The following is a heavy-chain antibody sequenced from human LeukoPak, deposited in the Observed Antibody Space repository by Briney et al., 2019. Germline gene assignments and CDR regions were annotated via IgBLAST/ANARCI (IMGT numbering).Heavy chain of an antibody. CDR3: ARDIGDCSSISCYDHYYYMDV. V-gene: IGHV3-7*01. CDR2: IKQDGSEK. Sequence: SGGSLRLSCAASGFTFSNYWMSWVRQAPGKGLEWVANIKQDGSEKYYVDSVKGRFTISRDNTKSSLYLQMNSLRSEDTAVYYCARDIGDCSSISCYDHYYYMDVWGKGTTGTVSS. CDR1: GFTFSNYW. J-gene: IGHJ6*03. D-gene: IGHD2-2*01.